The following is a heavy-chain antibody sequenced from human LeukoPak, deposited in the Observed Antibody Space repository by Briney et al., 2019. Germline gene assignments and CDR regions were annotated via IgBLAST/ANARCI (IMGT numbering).Heavy chain of an antibody. D-gene: IGHD6-19*01. CDR1: GGSISSSSYY. CDR3: ARGLQWLVKYYFDY. V-gene: IGHV4-39*07. CDR2: IYYSGST. J-gene: IGHJ4*02. Sequence: SETLSLTCTVSGGSISSSSYYWGWIRQPPGKGLEWIGSIYYSGSTNYNPSLKSRVTISVDTSKNQFSLKLSSVTAADTAVYYCARGLQWLVKYYFDYWGQGTLVTVSS.